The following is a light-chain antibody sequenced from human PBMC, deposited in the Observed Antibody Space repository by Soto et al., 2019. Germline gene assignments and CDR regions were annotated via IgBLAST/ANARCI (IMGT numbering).Light chain of an antibody. J-gene: IGKJ1*01. CDR3: QQYRDYSWT. V-gene: IGKV1-5*03. CDR2: GVS. Sequence: DIQMTQSLSTLSASVGDRVTITCRASQSVTSWLAWFQQKPGKAPNLLIYGVSSVESGVPSRFSGSGSGTEFTLTISNLQPDDYATYYCQQYRDYSWTFGQGTKVESK. CDR1: QSVTSW.